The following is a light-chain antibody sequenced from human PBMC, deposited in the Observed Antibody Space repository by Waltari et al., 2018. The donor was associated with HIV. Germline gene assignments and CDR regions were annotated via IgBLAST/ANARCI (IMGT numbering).Light chain of an antibody. V-gene: IGLV1-44*01. CDR3: AALEDSLNGQGV. J-gene: IGLJ1*01. CDR2: GNN. Sequence: QSVLTQPPSASGTPGQRVTISCSGSNSNIGSNTVNWYQQVPGMAPKLVIYGNNQRPPGVSDRFSGSKSGTSASLAISGLQSEDEADYYCAALEDSLNGQGVFGTGTRVTVL. CDR1: NSNIGSNT.